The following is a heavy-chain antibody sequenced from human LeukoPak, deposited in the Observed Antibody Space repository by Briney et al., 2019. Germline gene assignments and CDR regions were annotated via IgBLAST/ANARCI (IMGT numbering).Heavy chain of an antibody. V-gene: IGHV7-4-1*02. D-gene: IGHD2-15*01. J-gene: IGHJ4*02. CDR3: ARGTCSGGSCSYAY. CDR2: NNTNTGNP. Sequence: ASVKVSCKASGNTFTRYGMNWVRQAPGQGLEWMGWNNTNTGNPTYAQGFTGRFVFSLDTSVSTAYLHISSLKAEDTAVYYCARGTCSGGSCSYAYWGQGTLVTVSS. CDR1: GNTFTRYG.